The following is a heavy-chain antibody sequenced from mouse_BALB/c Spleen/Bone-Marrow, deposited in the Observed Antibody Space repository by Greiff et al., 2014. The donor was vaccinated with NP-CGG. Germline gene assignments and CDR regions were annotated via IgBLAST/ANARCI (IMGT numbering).Heavy chain of an antibody. D-gene: IGHD2-1*01. CDR1: GYTFTEYT. Sequence: EVQLQQSGPELVKPGASVKTSCKTSGYTFTEYTMHWVKQSLGKSLEWIGAINPNNGGSTYNQKFKGKATLTVDKSSSTAYMELRSLTSEDSAVYYCVRGFYFGNYVFAYWGQGTLVTVSA. J-gene: IGHJ3*01. V-gene: IGHV1-18*01. CDR3: VRGFYFGNYVFAY. CDR2: INPNNGGS.